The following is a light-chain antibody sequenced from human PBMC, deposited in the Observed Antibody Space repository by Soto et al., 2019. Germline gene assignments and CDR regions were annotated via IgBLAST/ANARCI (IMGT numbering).Light chain of an antibody. CDR1: SGDVGGYDY. CDR2: EVT. J-gene: IGLJ1*01. V-gene: IGLV2-14*01. CDR3: SSHTSGSTRV. Sequence: QPALTQPASVSGSPGQSIAISCTGTSGDVGGYDYVSWYQQHPDKAPKLMIYEVTKRPSWVSNRFSGSKSGNTASLTISGLQPEDEADYYCSSHTSGSTRVFGSGTKVTVL.